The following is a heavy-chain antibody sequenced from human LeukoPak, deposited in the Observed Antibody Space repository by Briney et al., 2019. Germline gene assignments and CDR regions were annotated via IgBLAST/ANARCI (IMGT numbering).Heavy chain of an antibody. V-gene: IGHV4-4*07. CDR2: IYTSGST. J-gene: IGHJ3*02. D-gene: IGHD1-26*01. Sequence: SETLSLTCTVSGGSISSYYWSWIRQPAGKGLEWIGRIYTSGSTNYNPSLKSRVTMSVDTSKNQFSLKLSSVTAADTAVYYCARQGMRGGSYYFAAFDIWGQGTMVTVSS. CDR3: ARQGMRGGSYYFAAFDI. CDR1: GGSISSYY.